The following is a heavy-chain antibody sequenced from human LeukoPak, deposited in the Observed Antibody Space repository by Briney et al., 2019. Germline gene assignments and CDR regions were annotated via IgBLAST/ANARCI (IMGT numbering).Heavy chain of an antibody. CDR2: INHSGNT. J-gene: IGHJ5*02. CDR3: AREYSSSHSTYNWFDP. CDR1: GGSFSGYY. D-gene: IGHD6-13*01. Sequence: NPSETLSLTCAVYGGSFSGYYWSWIRQPPGKGLEWIGEINHSGNTNYNPSLKSRVTISVDTSKNQFSLKLSSVTAADTAVYYCAREYSSSHSTYNWFDPWGQGTLVTVSS. V-gene: IGHV4-34*01.